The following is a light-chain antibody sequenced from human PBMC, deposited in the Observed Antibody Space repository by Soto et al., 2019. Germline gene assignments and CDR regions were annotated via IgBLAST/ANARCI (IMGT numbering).Light chain of an antibody. Sequence: DIVMTQSPGSLAVSLGERATISCKSSQSVLYRSDNKNYLAWYQHKPGQPPKLLIYWASTRESGVPDRFSGSWSGTDFTLTISSLQPEDVAVYYCQQYYSSPPEPSTFGHGTKLEI. CDR1: QSVLYRSDNKNY. J-gene: IGKJ2*01. CDR3: QQYYSSPPEPST. V-gene: IGKV4-1*01. CDR2: WAS.